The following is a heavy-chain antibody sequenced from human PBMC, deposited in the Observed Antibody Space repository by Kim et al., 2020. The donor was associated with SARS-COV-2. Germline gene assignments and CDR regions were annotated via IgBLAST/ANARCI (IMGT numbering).Heavy chain of an antibody. J-gene: IGHJ4*02. CDR2: RNGGST. CDR3: TNGGSD. V-gene: IGHV3-64*02. Sequence: RNGGSTYYADSVKGRFAISRDNSKNMLYLQMGSVRGEDMAVYYCTNGGSDWGQGTLVTVSS.